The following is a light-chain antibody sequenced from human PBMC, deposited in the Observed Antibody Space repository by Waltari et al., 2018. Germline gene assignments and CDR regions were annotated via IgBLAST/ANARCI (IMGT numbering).Light chain of an antibody. CDR1: SSAIGTSNY. J-gene: IGLJ2*01. V-gene: IGLV2-23*02. Sequence: QSALTQPRSVSGSPGQSVTISCTGTSSAIGTSNYVSWYQQHPGKAPKPIIYDVNKRPSGISHRFSGSKSGNTASLTISGLQADDESDYYCCSYAGDSTLIFGGGTKLTVL. CDR2: DVN. CDR3: CSYAGDSTLI.